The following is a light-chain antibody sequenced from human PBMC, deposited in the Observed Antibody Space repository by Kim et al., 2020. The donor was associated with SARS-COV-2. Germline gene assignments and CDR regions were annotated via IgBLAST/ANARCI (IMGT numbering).Light chain of an antibody. CDR3: QAWDSSLALGV. CDR1: KLGDKY. J-gene: IGLJ3*02. CDR2: QDS. Sequence: SYELTQPPSVSVSPGQTASITCSGDKLGDKYACWYQQKPGQSPVLVIYQDSKRPSGIPERFSGSNSGNTATMTISGTQAMDEADYYCQAWDSSLALGVFG. V-gene: IGLV3-1*01.